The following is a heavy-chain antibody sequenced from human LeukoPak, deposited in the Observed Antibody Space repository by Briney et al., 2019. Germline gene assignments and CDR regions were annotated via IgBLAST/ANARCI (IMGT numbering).Heavy chain of an antibody. CDR1: GFTLSSNW. V-gene: IGHV3-74*01. CDR3: ATVFDF. Sequence: GGSLRLSCAVSGFTLSSNWMHWVRHVPGKGLEWVSRIDDVGSGTSYADSVKGRFTISRDDAKNTVYLQMNSLRAEDTAVYYCATVFDFWGQGTLVTVSS. CDR2: IDDVGSGT. J-gene: IGHJ5*01. D-gene: IGHD2-21*02.